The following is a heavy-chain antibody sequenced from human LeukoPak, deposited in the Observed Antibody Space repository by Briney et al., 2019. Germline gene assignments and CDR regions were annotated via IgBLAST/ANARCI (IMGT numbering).Heavy chain of an antibody. D-gene: IGHD3-3*01. V-gene: IGHV3-23*01. CDR1: GFTFSSYA. J-gene: IGHJ4*02. CDR2: ISSSGGST. Sequence: GGSLRLSCAASGFTFSSYAMSWVRQAPGKGLEWVSAISSSGGSTYYADSVKGRFTISRDNSKNTLYLQMNSLRAEDTAVYYCAKAVLYDFWSGYYPFDYWGQGTLVTVSS. CDR3: AKAVLYDFWSGYYPFDY.